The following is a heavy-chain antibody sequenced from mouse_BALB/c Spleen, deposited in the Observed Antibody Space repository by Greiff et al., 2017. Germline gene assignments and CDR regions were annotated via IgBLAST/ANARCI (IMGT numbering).Heavy chain of an antibody. Sequence: EVKVEESGPGLVKPSQSLSLTCSVTGYSITSGYYWNWIRQFPGNKLEWMGYISYDGSNNYNPSLKNRISITRDTSKNQFFLKLNSVTTEDTATYYCARDRGGSGYFDYWGQGTTLTVSS. CDR1: GYSITSGYY. V-gene: IGHV3-6*02. D-gene: IGHD1-3*01. CDR3: ARDRGGSGYFDY. J-gene: IGHJ2*01. CDR2: ISYDGSN.